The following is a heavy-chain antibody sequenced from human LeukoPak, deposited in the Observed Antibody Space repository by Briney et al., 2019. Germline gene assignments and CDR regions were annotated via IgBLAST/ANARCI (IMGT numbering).Heavy chain of an antibody. V-gene: IGHV3-23*01. J-gene: IGHJ4*02. D-gene: IGHD2-15*01. Sequence: PGGPLRLSCAASGFTFSSYAMSWVRQAPGKGLEWVSPIIGSGGSTYYADSVKGRFTISRDNAKNSLYLQMNSLRAEDTAIYYCTRRVVPYYFDYWGQGTLVSVSS. CDR1: GFTFSSYA. CDR3: TRRVVPYYFDY. CDR2: IIGSGGST.